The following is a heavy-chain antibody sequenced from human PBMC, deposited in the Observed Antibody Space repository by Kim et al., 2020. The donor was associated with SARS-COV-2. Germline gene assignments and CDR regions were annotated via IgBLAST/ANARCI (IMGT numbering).Heavy chain of an antibody. J-gene: IGHJ4*02. CDR2: SSYI. Sequence: SSYIYYADSVKGRFTSTRDNAKNSLYLQMNSLRAEDTAVYYCARGGALRYWGQGTLVTVSS. D-gene: IGHD1-26*01. CDR3: ARGGALRY. V-gene: IGHV3-21*01.